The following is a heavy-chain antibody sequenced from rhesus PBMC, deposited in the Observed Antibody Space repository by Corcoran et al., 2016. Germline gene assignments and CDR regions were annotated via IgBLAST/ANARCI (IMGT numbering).Heavy chain of an antibody. CDR3: ASDWLDRGYVDY. Sequence: QLQLQESGPGLVKPSEPLSVTCAVSGSSVSRSYWSLLRTAPGKGLEWIGYIYGSGSSTNYNTSLKSRVILSVDTSKNQLSLKPSSVTAADTAVYYCASDWLDRGYVDYWGQGVRVTVAS. CDR1: GSSVSRSY. D-gene: IGHD6-37*01. J-gene: IGHJ4*01. CDR2: IYGSGSST. V-gene: IGHV4-169*02.